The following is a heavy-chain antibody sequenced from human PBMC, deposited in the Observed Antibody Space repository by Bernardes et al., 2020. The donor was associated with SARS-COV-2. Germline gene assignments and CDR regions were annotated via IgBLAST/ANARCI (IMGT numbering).Heavy chain of an antibody. D-gene: IGHD3-16*01. CDR3: ARDRLYEAAGDH. CDR2: IGGGGSTI. V-gene: IGHV3-11*01. J-gene: IGHJ4*02. Sequence: GGSLRLSCAASGFTFSDYYMSWIRQAPGKGLEWVSYIGGGGSTIFYADSVKGRFTISRDNAKNSLYLQMNSLRAEDTAVYYCARDRLYEAAGDHWGQGTLVTGST. CDR1: GFTFSDYY.